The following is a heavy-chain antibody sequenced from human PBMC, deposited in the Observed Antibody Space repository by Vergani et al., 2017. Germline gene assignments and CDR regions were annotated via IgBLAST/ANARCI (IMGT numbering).Heavy chain of an antibody. J-gene: IGHJ4*02. V-gene: IGHV3-74*01. D-gene: IGHD5-24*01. CDR2: INSDGSST. CDR3: ARDGYNYRLYYFDY. Sequence: EVQLVESGGGLVKPGGSLRLSCAASGFTFSSYWMHWVRQAPGKGLVWVSRINSDGSSTSYADSVKGRFTISSDNAKNTLYLQMNSLRAEDTAVYYCARDGYNYRLYYFDYWGQGTLVTVSS. CDR1: GFTFSSYW.